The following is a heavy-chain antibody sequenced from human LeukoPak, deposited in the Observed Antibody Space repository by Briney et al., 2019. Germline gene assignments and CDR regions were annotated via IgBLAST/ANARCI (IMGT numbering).Heavy chain of an antibody. CDR1: GFAFSSYA. J-gene: IGHJ4*02. Sequence: GGSLRLSCAASGFAFSSYAMSSVRQAPGKGLEWVSITSGSGGNPYYADSVKGRFTISRDNSKNTVDLLMNSLRAEDTAIYYCARDVPYYYDSSGYYSSFDRWGQGTLVTVSS. CDR3: ARDVPYYYDSSGYYSSFDR. V-gene: IGHV3-23*01. CDR2: TSGSGGNP. D-gene: IGHD3-22*01.